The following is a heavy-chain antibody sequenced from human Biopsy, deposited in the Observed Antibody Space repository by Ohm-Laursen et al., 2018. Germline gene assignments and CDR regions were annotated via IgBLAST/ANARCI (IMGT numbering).Heavy chain of an antibody. CDR3: ATPFQYYDSWGGYPPFDH. CDR1: GGTFSNYA. Sequence: SVKVSCNASGGTFSNYAISWVRQAPGEGLEWMGGIIAVSGLVNYAPKFQGRVSITADKSTTTAYIELSNLKSEDAAVYYCATPFQYYDSWGGYPPFDHWGQGTLVTVSS. V-gene: IGHV1-69*10. D-gene: IGHD3-3*01. J-gene: IGHJ4*02. CDR2: IIAVSGLV.